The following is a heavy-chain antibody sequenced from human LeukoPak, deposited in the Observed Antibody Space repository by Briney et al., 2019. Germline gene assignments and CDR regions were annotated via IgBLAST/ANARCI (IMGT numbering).Heavy chain of an antibody. CDR2: IYYSGTT. CDR3: ARHEWGITNAFDI. CDR1: NYSISSGYY. D-gene: IGHD1-14*01. V-gene: IGHV4-38-2*02. Sequence: SETLSLTYTVSNYSISSGYYWGWIRQPPGKGLEWIGSIYYSGTTYYNPSLKSRVTISVDTSKKQFSLKLRSVTAADTADYYCARHEWGITNAFDIWGQGTMVTVSS. J-gene: IGHJ3*02.